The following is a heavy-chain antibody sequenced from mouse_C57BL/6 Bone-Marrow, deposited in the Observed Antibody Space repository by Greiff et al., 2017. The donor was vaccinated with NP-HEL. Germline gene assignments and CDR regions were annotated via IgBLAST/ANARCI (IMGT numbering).Heavy chain of an antibody. CDR3: ASDGYFDY. J-gene: IGHJ2*01. CDR1: GYTFTSYW. D-gene: IGHD2-3*01. V-gene: IGHV1-50*01. CDR2: IDPSDSYT. Sequence: QVQLQQPGAELVKPGASVKLSCKASGYTFTSYWMQWVKQRPGQGLEWIGEIDPSDSYTNYNQKFKGKATLTVDTSSITAYMQLSSLTSEDSAVYYCASDGYFDYWGQGTTLTVSS.